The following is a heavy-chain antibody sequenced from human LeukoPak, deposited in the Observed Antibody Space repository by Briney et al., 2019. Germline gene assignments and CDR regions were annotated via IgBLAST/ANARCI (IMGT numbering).Heavy chain of an antibody. J-gene: IGHJ4*02. Sequence: SETLSLTCAVSGVSISRSHWWSWVPQPPGKGLEWIGEIYHSGSTNYNPSLKSRVTISVDKSKNQFSLKLSSVTAADTAVYYCVRAFGNSSGWDENYFDYWGQGILVTVSS. CDR3: VRAFGNSSGWDENYFDY. D-gene: IGHD6-19*01. V-gene: IGHV4-4*02. CDR2: IYHSGST. CDR1: GVSISRSHW.